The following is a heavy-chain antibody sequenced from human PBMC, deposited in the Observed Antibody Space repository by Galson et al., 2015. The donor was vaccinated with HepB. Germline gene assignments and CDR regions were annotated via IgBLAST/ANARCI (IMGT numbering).Heavy chain of an antibody. CDR2: ISGSGGST. V-gene: IGHV3-23*01. D-gene: IGHD3-22*01. J-gene: IGHJ4*02. Sequence: SLRLSCAASGFTFSSYAMSWVRQAPGKGLEWVSAISGSGGSTYYADSVKGRFTISKDNSKNTLYLQMNSLRAEDTAVYYCEKGGYYYDSSDHWGQGTLVTVSS. CDR3: EKGGYYYDSSDH. CDR1: GFTFSSYA.